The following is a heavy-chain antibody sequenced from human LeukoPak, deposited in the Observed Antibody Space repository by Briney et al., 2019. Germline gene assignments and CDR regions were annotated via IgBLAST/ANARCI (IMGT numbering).Heavy chain of an antibody. CDR2: VSDSGSGT. D-gene: IGHD6-19*01. Sequence: GESLRLSCAASGFTFSTYAMSWVRQAPGRGLEWVSAVSDSGSGTYYADSVKGRFTISRDNSKNTLYLQMTSLRAEDTALYYCAKGKGSSGWYDWGQGTLATVSS. V-gene: IGHV3-23*01. CDR1: GFTFSTYA. J-gene: IGHJ4*02. CDR3: AKGKGSSGWYD.